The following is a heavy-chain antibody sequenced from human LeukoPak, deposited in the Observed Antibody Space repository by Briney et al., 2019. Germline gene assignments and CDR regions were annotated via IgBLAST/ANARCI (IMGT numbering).Heavy chain of an antibody. D-gene: IGHD2-2*01. J-gene: IGHJ4*02. CDR3: ASPGSVDIVVVRGPYYFDY. CDR2: IYYSGST. CDR1: GGSISSSSYY. V-gene: IGHV4-39*01. Sequence: SETLSLTCTVSGGSISSSSYYWGWIRQPPGKGLEWIGSIYYSGSTYYNPSLKSRVTISVDTSKNQFSLKLSSVTAADTAVYYCASPGSVDIVVVRGPYYFDYWGQGTLVTVSS.